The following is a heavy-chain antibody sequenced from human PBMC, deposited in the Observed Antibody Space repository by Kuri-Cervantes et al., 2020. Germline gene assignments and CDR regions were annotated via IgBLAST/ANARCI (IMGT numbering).Heavy chain of an antibody. J-gene: IGHJ1*01. CDR1: GFTFSNAWM. Sequence: LRLSCAASGFTFSNAWMSWVRQAPGKALEWLAHIFSNDEKSYSTSLKSRLTISKDTSKSQVVLTITNMDPVDTATYYCAHSSWFSNLQHWGQGTLVTVSS. CDR3: AHSSWFSNLQH. CDR2: IFSNDEK. D-gene: IGHD6-6*01. V-gene: IGHV2-26*01.